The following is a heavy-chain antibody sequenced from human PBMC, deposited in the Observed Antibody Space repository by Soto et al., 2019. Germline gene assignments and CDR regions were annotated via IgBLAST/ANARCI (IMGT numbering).Heavy chain of an antibody. Sequence: VKVSCKASGYTFTSYGTSWVRQSPGQGLEWMGWISAYNGNTNYAQKLQGRVTMTTDTSTSTAYMELRSLRSDDTAVYYCLVVGATTRPNWFDPWGQGTLVTVSS. CDR1: GYTFTSYG. J-gene: IGHJ5*02. V-gene: IGHV1-18*01. CDR3: LVVGATTRPNWFDP. D-gene: IGHD1-26*01. CDR2: ISAYNGNT.